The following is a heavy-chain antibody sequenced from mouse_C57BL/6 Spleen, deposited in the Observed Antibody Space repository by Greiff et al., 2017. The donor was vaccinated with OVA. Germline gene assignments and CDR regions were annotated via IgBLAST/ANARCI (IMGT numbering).Heavy chain of an antibody. V-gene: IGHV5-17*01. CDR1: GFTFSDYG. CDR3: ARGIYYDYDGPLAY. J-gene: IGHJ3*01. Sequence: DVKLVESGGGLVKPGGSLKLSCAASGFTFSDYGMHWVRQAPEKGLEWVAYIRSGSSTIYYADTGKGRFTISRDNAKNTLFLQMTSLRSEDTAMYYCARGIYYDYDGPLAYWGQGTLVTVSA. D-gene: IGHD2-4*01. CDR2: IRSGSSTI.